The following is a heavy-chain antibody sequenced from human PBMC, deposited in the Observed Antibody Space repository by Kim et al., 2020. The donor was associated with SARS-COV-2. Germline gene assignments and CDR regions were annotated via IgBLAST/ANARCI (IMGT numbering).Heavy chain of an antibody. Sequence: TNYKPSLKTRVTRSVDTSKNQVSLKPRSVTAADTAVYYCACRVQGVIPDYWGQGTLVTVSS. CDR3: ACRVQGVIPDY. D-gene: IGHD3-10*01. V-gene: IGHV4-34*01. J-gene: IGHJ4*02. CDR2: T.